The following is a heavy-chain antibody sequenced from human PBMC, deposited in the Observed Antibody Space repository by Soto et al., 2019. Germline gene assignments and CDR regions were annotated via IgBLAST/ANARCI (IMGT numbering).Heavy chain of an antibody. J-gene: IGHJ6*02. CDR2: ISAYNGNT. CDR1: GYTFTSYG. D-gene: IGHD3-22*01. V-gene: IGHV1-18*01. Sequence: SVKVSFKASGYTFTSYGISWVRQAPGQGLEWMGWISAYNGNTNYAQKLQGRVTMTTDTSTSTAYMELRSLRSDDTAVYYCARVVNYYDSRPPRNRYYYYGMDVWGQGTTVTVSS. CDR3: ARVVNYYDSRPPRNRYYYYGMDV.